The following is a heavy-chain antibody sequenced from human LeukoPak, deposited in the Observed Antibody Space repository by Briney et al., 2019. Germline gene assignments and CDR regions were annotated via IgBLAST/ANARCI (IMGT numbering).Heavy chain of an antibody. CDR2: IFYSGST. CDR3: ARALVVGDATRKYYYYMDV. CDR1: GGSISPYY. J-gene: IGHJ6*03. Sequence: KPSETLSLTCTVSGGSISPYYWSWIRQPPGKRLEWIGYIFYSGSTSFSPSLKSRVTMSVDTSKNQFSLKLSSVTAADTAVYYCARALVVGDATRKYYYYMDVWGKGTTVTVSS. D-gene: IGHD2-2*01. V-gene: IGHV4-59*01.